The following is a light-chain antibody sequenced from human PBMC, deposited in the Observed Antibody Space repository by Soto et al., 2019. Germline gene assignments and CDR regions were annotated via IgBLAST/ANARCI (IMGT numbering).Light chain of an antibody. Sequence: QSVLTQPASVSGSPGQSITISCTGTSSDVGGYNYVSWYQQHPGKAPKLMIYEVSNRPSGVSNCFSGSKSGNTASLTISGLHAEGEADYYCSSYTSSSTYVFGTGTKVTV. V-gene: IGLV2-14*01. CDR1: SSDVGGYNY. J-gene: IGLJ1*01. CDR2: EVS. CDR3: SSYTSSSTYV.